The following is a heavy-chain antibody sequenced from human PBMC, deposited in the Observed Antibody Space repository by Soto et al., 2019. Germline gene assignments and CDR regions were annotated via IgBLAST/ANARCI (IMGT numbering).Heavy chain of an antibody. D-gene: IGHD2-8*02. V-gene: IGHV4-61*01. CDR2: FYYTGTT. CDR1: GASLSSGSYY. Sequence: SETLSLTCTVSGASLSSGSYYWSWIRQPPGKGLEWIGYFYYTGTTKYNPSLESRVTISADTSKNQFSLNLTSVTAADTAVYYCARISYWVKDYWGQGALVTVS. CDR3: ARISYWVKDY. J-gene: IGHJ4*02.